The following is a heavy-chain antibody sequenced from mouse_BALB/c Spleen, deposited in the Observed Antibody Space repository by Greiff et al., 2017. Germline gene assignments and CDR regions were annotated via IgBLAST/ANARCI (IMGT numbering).Heavy chain of an antibody. D-gene: IGHD2-1*01. Sequence: VQLQQSGPGLVKPSQSLSLTCTVTGYSITSDYAWNWIRQFPGNKLEWMGYISYSGSTSYNPSLKSRISITRDTSKNQFFLQLNSVTTEDTATYYCARKDGNYYYAMDYWGQGTSVTVSS. CDR3: ARKDGNYYYAMDY. V-gene: IGHV3-2*02. J-gene: IGHJ4*01. CDR1: GYSITSDYA. CDR2: ISYSGST.